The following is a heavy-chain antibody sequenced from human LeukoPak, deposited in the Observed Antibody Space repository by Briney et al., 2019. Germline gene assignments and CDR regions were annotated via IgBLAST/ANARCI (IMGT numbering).Heavy chain of an antibody. J-gene: IGHJ6*03. D-gene: IGHD6-6*01. CDR3: ARHIAARLASGYYYYMDV. V-gene: IGHV4-59*03. CDR2: IYYSGSS. Sequence: PSETLSLTCTVSGGFISNYYWSWIRQSPGKGLEYIGHIYYSGSSTYNPSLKSRVTFSVDTSKNQFSLRLSSVTAADTAVYYCARHIAARLASGYYYYMDVWGKGTTVTVSS. CDR1: GGFISNYY.